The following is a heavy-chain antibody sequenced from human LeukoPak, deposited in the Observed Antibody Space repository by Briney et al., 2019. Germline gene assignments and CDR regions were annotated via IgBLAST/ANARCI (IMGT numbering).Heavy chain of an antibody. Sequence: ASVKVSCKASGYTFTSYGISWVRQAPGQGLEWMGWISAYNGNTNYAQKLQGRVTMTTDTSTSTAYMELRSLRSDDTAVYYCARDYCSSTSCYYYYYMDVSGKGTTVTVSS. CDR3: ARDYCSSTSCYYYYYMDV. V-gene: IGHV1-18*01. D-gene: IGHD2-2*01. CDR2: ISAYNGNT. CDR1: GYTFTSYG. J-gene: IGHJ6*03.